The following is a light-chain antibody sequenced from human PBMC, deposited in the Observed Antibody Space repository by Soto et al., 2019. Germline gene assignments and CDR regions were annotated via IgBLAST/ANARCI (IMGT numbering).Light chain of an antibody. V-gene: IGKV1-39*01. CDR2: AAS. CDR3: QQSYSTPYT. Sequence: DIQMTQSPSSLSASVGDRVTITCRASQSISSYLNWYQQKPGKAPKLLIYAASSLQGGVPSRFSGSGSGTDFTSTISSLQPEDFATYYCQQSYSTPYTFGQGTNLQIK. CDR1: QSISSY. J-gene: IGKJ2*01.